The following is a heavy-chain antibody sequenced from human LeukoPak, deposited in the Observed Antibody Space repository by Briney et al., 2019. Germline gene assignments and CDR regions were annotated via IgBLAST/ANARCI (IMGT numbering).Heavy chain of an antibody. V-gene: IGHV1-69*13. J-gene: IGHJ5*02. CDR1: GGTFSSYA. CDR3: ARDLPSIAVATQDNWFDP. Sequence: SVKVSCKASGGTFSSYAISWVRQAPGQGLEWMGGIIPIFGTANYAQKFQGRVTITADESTSAAYMELSSLRSEDTAVYYCARDLPSIAVATQDNWFDPWGQGTLVTVSS. D-gene: IGHD6-19*01. CDR2: IIPIFGTA.